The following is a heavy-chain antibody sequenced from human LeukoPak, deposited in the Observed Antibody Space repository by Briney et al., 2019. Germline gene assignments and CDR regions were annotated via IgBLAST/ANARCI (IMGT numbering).Heavy chain of an antibody. CDR3: ARGYTYGFFDY. CDR2: IRNKANSYTT. V-gene: IGHV3-72*01. D-gene: IGHD5-18*01. J-gene: IGHJ4*02. Sequence: PGGSLRLSCAASGFTFSSYAMSWVRQAPGKGPEWVARIRNKANSYTTEYAASGEGRFTISRDDSKHSLYLQMNSMKTEDTAVYYCARGYTYGFFDYWGQGTLVTVSS. CDR1: GFTFSSYA.